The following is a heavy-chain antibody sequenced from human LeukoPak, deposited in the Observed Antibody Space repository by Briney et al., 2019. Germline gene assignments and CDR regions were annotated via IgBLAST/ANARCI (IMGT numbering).Heavy chain of an antibody. J-gene: IGHJ4*02. CDR1: GFTFTYYW. CDR2: INRAGIES. CDR3: ARVGTWELHTVFDN. V-gene: IGHV3-7*01. Sequence: PGGSLRLSCAASGFTFTYYWMTWVRQVPGKGLEWVANINRAGIESYYVDSVKGRFTISRDNAEKSLYLQMDSLRVDDTAVYYCARVGTWELHTVFDNWGQGTLVTVSS. D-gene: IGHD1-26*01.